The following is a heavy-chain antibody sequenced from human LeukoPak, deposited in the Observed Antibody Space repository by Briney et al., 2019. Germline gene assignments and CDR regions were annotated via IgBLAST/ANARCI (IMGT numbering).Heavy chain of an antibody. CDR3: ARSGNWFDP. V-gene: IGHV4-59*01. D-gene: IGHD6-25*01. CDR1: GYSISNGYY. J-gene: IGHJ5*02. CDR2: IYYSGST. Sequence: SETLSLTCTVSGYSISNGYYWSWIRQPPGKGLEWIGYIYYSGSTNYNPSLKSRVTISVDTSKNQFSLKLSSVTAADTAVYYCARSGNWFDPWGQGTLVTVSS.